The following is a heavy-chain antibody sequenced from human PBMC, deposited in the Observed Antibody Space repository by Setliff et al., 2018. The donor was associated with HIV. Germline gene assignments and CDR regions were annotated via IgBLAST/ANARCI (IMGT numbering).Heavy chain of an antibody. CDR1: GFTFSSYG. V-gene: IGHV3-30*06. CDR2: KSYDGNNK. D-gene: IGHD6-13*01. Sequence: GGSLRLSCAASGFTFSSYGMHWVRQAPGKGLEWVAVKSYDGNNKYYADSVKGRFTLSRDNFRNTLYLQMNSLRPEDTAVYYCARVQQQLLQEDDYFDYWGQGTLVTVSS. J-gene: IGHJ4*02. CDR3: ARVQQQLLQEDDYFDY.